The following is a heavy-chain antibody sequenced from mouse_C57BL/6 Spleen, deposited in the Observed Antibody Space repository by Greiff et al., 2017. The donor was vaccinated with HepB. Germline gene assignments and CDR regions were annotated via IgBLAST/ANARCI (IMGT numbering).Heavy chain of an antibody. Sequence: VQLQQPGAELVKPGASVKLSCKASGYTFTSYWMQWVKQRPGQGLEWIGEIDPSDSYTNYNQKFKGKATLTVDTSSSTAYMQLSSLTSEDSAVYYCARPNGSSYWYFDVWGTGTTVTVSS. CDR2: IDPSDSYT. CDR3: ARPNGSSYWYFDV. J-gene: IGHJ1*03. CDR1: GYTFTSYW. V-gene: IGHV1-50*01. D-gene: IGHD1-1*01.